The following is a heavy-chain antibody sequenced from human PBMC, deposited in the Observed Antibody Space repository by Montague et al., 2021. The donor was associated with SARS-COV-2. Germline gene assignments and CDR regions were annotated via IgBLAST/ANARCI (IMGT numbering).Heavy chain of an antibody. D-gene: IGHD3/OR15-3a*01. CDR1: GHSISSANYQ. Sequence: SETLSLTCNVSGHSISSANYQWAWFRQPPGKGLQWVGSISHSGSAYYNPSLKSRLTMSVDMSKRLFSLDVESVAVADTAFYYCARQVGDFWTGFYVDSWGQGTLVTVSS. CDR3: ARQVGDFWTGFYVDS. V-gene: IGHV4-39*01. J-gene: IGHJ4*02. CDR2: ISHSGSA.